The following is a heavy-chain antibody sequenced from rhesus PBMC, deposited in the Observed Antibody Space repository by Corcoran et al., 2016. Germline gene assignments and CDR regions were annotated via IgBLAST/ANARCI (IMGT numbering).Heavy chain of an antibody. V-gene: IGHV3-54*02. CDR2: ISSDGRNK. Sequence: EEQMVESGGGLVQPGGSLRLSCAASGFTFRCYGIHWVRQAPGKGLEWVAVISSDGRNKQYADSVKDRFTISRDNSNNILYLQMNNLKLEDTAVYYCSRFDVWGPGVLVIVSS. J-gene: IGHJ5-1*01. CDR3: SRFDV. CDR1: GFTFRCYG.